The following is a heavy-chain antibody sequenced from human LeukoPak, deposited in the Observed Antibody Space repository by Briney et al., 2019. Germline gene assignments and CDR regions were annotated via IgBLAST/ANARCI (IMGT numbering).Heavy chain of an antibody. V-gene: IGHV3-11*01. CDR2: ISSRGDTI. D-gene: IGHD3/OR15-3a*01. J-gene: IGHJ5*02. CDR3: RGGPGWTFNH. CDR1: GFSFSDNF. Sequence: GGSLRLSCTASGFSFSDNFMGWLRQSPGKGLEWVSYISSRGDTIHYSDVVKGRLSISRDNSKRSLYLQMNRLKIDDTAVYCARGGPGWTFNHWGQGTLVSVSS.